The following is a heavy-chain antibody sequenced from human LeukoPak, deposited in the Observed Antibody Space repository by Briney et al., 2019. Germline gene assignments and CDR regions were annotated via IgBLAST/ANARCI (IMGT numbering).Heavy chain of an antibody. CDR1: GFTFRNHW. V-gene: IGHV3-74*03. J-gene: IGHJ4*02. D-gene: IGHD6-6*01. CDR3: ARDQRVTGRPDIDY. CDR2: ISSDGSST. Sequence: GGSLRLSCAASGFTFRNHWMHWVRQTPGKGLVWVSRISSDGSSTTYADSVKGRFTISRDNTKNTLYLQMNNLRAEDTAMYYCARDQRVTGRPDIDYWGQGTLVIVSS.